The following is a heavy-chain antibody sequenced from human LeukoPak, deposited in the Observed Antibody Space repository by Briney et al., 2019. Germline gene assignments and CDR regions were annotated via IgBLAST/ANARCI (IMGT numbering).Heavy chain of an antibody. Sequence: GGSLRLSCAASGFTFSSYAMSWVRQAPGKGLEWVSAISGSGGSTYYANSVKGRFTISRDNSKNTLYLQMNSLRAEDAAVYYCAKDVVISGSYLPDYWGQGTLVTVSS. CDR2: ISGSGGST. CDR1: GFTFSSYA. D-gene: IGHD1-26*01. CDR3: AKDVVISGSYLPDY. J-gene: IGHJ4*02. V-gene: IGHV3-23*01.